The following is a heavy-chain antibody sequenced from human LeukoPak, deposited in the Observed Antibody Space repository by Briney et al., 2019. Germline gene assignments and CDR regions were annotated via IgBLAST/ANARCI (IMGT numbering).Heavy chain of an antibody. V-gene: IGHV1-69*13. J-gene: IGHJ6*03. CDR2: IIPIFGTA. D-gene: IGHD1-1*01. Sequence: GASVKVSCKASGGTFSSYAISWVRQAPGQGLEWMGGIIPIFGTANYAQKFQGRVTITADESTSTAYMELSRLRSDDTAVYYCARAAGYNWNDVRGYYYYYMDVWGKGTTVTISS. CDR1: GGTFSSYA. CDR3: ARAAGYNWNDVRGYYYYYMDV.